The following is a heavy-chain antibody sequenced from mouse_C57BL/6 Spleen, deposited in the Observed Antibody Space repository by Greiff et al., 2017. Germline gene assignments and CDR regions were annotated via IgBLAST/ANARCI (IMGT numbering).Heavy chain of an antibody. CDR3: ARGAIYYGSSYRGYFDY. V-gene: IGHV1-4*01. Sequence: QVQLQQSGAELARPGASVKMSCKASGYTFTSYTMHWVKQRPGQGLEWIGYINPSSGYTKYNQTFKDKATLTADKSSSTAYMQLSSLTSEDSAVYYCARGAIYYGSSYRGYFDYWGQGTTLTVSS. CDR2: INPSSGYT. J-gene: IGHJ2*01. D-gene: IGHD1-1*01. CDR1: GYTFTSYT.